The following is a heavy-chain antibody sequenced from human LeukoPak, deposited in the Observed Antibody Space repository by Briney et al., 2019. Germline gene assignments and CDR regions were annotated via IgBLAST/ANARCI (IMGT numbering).Heavy chain of an antibody. Sequence: SGPTLVKLTQTLTLNCTFSGFSLSTSGMRVSWLRQPPGKALEWLARIDWDDDKFYSTSLKTRLTISKDTSKNQVVLTMTNIDPVDTATYYCALKGFCRGGSCAQYYFDYWGQGTLVTVSS. CDR1: GFSLSTSGMR. CDR3: ALKGFCRGGSCAQYYFDY. J-gene: IGHJ4*02. CDR2: IDWDDDK. D-gene: IGHD2-15*01. V-gene: IGHV2-70*04.